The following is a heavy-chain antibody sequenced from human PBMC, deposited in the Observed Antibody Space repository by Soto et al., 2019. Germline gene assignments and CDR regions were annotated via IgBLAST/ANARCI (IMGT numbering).Heavy chain of an antibody. D-gene: IGHD6-19*01. CDR3: AEGGSSGWFRPDYFDS. CDR1: GFTFSSYA. Sequence: GGSLRLSCAASGFTFSSYAMSWVRQAPGKGLEWVSAISGSGGSTYYADSVKGRFTISRDNSKNTLYLQMNSPRAEDTAVYYCAEGGSSGWFRPDYFDSWGQETLVTFSS. J-gene: IGHJ4*02. CDR2: ISGSGGST. V-gene: IGHV3-23*01.